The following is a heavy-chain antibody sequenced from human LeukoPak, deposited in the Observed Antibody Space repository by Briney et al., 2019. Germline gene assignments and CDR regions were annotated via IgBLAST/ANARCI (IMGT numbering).Heavy chain of an antibody. CDR2: IIPILGIA. V-gene: IGHV1-69*04. Sequence: GASVKVSCKASGGTFSSYAISWVRQAPGQGLEWMGRIIPILGIANYAQKFQGRVTITADKSTSTAYMELSSLRSEDTAVYYCARDRGTTLRYNWFDSWGQGTLVTVSS. CDR1: GGTFSSYA. D-gene: IGHD1-7*01. CDR3: ARDRGTTLRYNWFDS. J-gene: IGHJ5*01.